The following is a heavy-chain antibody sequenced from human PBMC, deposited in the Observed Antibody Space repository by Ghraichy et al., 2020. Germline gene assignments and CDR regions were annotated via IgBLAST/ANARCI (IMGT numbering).Heavy chain of an antibody. CDR3: ARDLSRYDFWSGYYRADYYYYGMDV. Sequence: SETLSLTCTVSGGSISRTSFYWSWIRQPPGKGLDWIGSVYYTGSTHYNPSLRSRVTISADTSKQQFSLKLSSVTAADTAVYYCARDLSRYDFWSGYYRADYYYYGMDVWGHGTTVTVSS. V-gene: IGHV4-39*07. CDR1: GGSISRTSFY. CDR2: VYYTGST. D-gene: IGHD3-3*01. J-gene: IGHJ6*02.